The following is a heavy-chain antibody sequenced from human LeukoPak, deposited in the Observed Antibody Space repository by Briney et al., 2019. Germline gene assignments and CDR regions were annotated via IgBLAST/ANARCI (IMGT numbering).Heavy chain of an antibody. CDR1: GFTFSSYG. CDR2: IRYDGSNK. J-gene: IGHJ4*02. V-gene: IGHV3-30*02. Sequence: GGSLRLSCAASGFTFSSYGMHWVRQAPGKGLEWVAFIRYDGSNKYYADSVKGRFTISRDNSKNTLYLQMNSLRAEDTAVYYCAKGFRGSSYYFDYWGQGTLVTVSS. D-gene: IGHD1-26*01. CDR3: AKGFRGSSYYFDY.